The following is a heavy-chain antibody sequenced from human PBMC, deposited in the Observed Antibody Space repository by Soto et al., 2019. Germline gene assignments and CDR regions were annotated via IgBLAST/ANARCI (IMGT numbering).Heavy chain of an antibody. CDR3: ARVDTAMACGMDV. Sequence: QAQVVQSGAEVKKPGASVKVSCKASGYTFTSYGISWVRQAPGQGLEWMGWIGAYNGNTNYAQKLRGRVTMTTDPSTSTAYLGLGSLRSDDTAVYYCARVDTAMACGMDVWGQGTTVAVSS. D-gene: IGHD5-18*01. J-gene: IGHJ6*02. CDR2: IGAYNGNT. V-gene: IGHV1-18*01. CDR1: GYTFTSYG.